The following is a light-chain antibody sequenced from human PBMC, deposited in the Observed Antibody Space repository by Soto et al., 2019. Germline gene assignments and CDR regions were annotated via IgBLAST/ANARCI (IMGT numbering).Light chain of an antibody. V-gene: IGKV1-33*01. CDR3: QQYDKLPYT. Sequence: DIQMTQSPSSLSASVGDRVTITCQASQDISNYLNWYQQKPGKAPKLLIYDASNLETGVPSRFSGSGSATDFTFTISSLQPEDIATYCCQQYDKLPYTLGQGTKLEIK. CDR2: DAS. J-gene: IGKJ2*01. CDR1: QDISNY.